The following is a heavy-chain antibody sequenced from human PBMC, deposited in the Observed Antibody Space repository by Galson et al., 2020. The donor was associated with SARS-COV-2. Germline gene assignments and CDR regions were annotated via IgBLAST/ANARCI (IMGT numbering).Heavy chain of an antibody. D-gene: IGHD6-13*01. Sequence: GGSLRLSCAASGFTFSRYSMNWVRQAPGKGLEWVSYISSSSSTIYYADSVKGRFTISRDNANNSLYLQMNSLRVEDTAVYYCAREGTAIAAAGGRYYYYDGMDVWGQGTTVTVSS. CDR1: GFTFSRYS. J-gene: IGHJ6*02. CDR2: ISSSSSTI. V-gene: IGHV3-48*01. CDR3: AREGTAIAAAGGRYYYYDGMDV.